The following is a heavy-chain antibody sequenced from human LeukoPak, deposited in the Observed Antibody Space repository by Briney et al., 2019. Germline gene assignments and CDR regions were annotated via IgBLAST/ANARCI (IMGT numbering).Heavy chain of an antibody. Sequence: ASVKVSCKASGYTFTSYDINWVRQATGQGLEWMGWINPNSGNTGYAQKFQGRVTITRNTSISTAYMELSSLRSEDTAVYYCARGVTGYYYYYYYMDVWGKGTTVTVSS. V-gene: IGHV1-8*03. J-gene: IGHJ6*03. CDR3: ARGVTGYYYYYYYMDV. D-gene: IGHD1-14*01. CDR1: GYTFTSYD. CDR2: INPNSGNT.